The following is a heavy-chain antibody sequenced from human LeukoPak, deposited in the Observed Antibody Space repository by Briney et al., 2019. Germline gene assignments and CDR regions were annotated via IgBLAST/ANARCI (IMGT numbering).Heavy chain of an antibody. Sequence: GGSLRLSCAASGFTFSSYWMSWVRQAPGKGLEWVANIKQDGSEKYYVDSVKGRFTISRDNAKNSLYLQMNSLRAEDTAVYYCARDRTASGYVAWWNQDNWFDPWGQGTLVTVSS. D-gene: IGHD5-12*01. CDR3: ARDRTASGYVAWWNQDNWFDP. J-gene: IGHJ5*02. CDR1: GFTFSSYW. CDR2: IKQDGSEK. V-gene: IGHV3-7*01.